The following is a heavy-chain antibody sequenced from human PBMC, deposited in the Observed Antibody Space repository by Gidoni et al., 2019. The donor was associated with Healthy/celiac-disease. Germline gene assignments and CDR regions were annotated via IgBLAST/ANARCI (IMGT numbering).Heavy chain of an antibody. CDR1: VFTFSYYY. CDR3: ARERLVVVPAAIDYYYYYMDG. D-gene: IGHD2-2*01. CDR2: ISSSGSTI. Sequence: QVQLVESGGGLVKPGGSLRLSFAASVFTFSYYYLLCLRQAPGKGLEWVSYISSSGSTIYYADSVKGRFTISRDNAKNSLYLKMNSLRAEDTAVYYCARERLVVVPAAIDYYYYYMDGWGKGTTVTVSS. V-gene: IGHV3-11*01. J-gene: IGHJ6*03.